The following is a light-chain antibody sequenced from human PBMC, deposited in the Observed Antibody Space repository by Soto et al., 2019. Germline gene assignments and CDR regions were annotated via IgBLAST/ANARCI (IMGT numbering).Light chain of an antibody. CDR3: QQYKKWPKWT. CDR1: QSIRTE. CDR2: SAS. Sequence: EVVMTQSPATPSVSPGERATLSCRASQSIRTELAWYQQKPSQAPSLIVFSASTRATGGPARFSGSGCGTEFFLPISSLQSEDFSVYYGQQYKKWPKWTFGQGTKVDIK. V-gene: IGKV3-15*01. J-gene: IGKJ1*01.